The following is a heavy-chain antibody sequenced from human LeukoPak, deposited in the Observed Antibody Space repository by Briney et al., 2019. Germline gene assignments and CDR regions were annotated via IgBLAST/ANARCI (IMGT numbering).Heavy chain of an antibody. V-gene: IGHV3-21*04. J-gene: IGHJ4*02. CDR3: AKGSSGFGRCFFDY. Sequence: GGSLRLSCAASGFTFSSYSMNWVRQAPGKGLEWVSSISSSSSYIYYADSVKGRFTISRDNAKNTLYLQMNSLRAEDTAVYYCAKGSSGFGRCFFDYWGQGTLVTVSS. CDR2: ISSSSSYI. D-gene: IGHD3-10*01. CDR1: GFTFSSYS.